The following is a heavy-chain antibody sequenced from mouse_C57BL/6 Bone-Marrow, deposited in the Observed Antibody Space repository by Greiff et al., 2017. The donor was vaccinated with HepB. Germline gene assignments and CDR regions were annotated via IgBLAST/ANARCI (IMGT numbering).Heavy chain of an antibody. V-gene: IGHV1-66*01. D-gene: IGHD1-1*01. CDR3: ARLLLRYYAMDY. J-gene: IGHJ4*01. CDR2: IYPGSGNT. CDR1: GYSFTSYY. Sequence: VQLQQSGPELVKPGASVKISCKASGYSFTSYYIHWVKQRPGQGLEWIGWIYPGSGNTKYNEKFKGKATLTADTSSSTAYMQLSSLTSEDSAVYYCARLLLRYYAMDYWGQGTSVTVSS.